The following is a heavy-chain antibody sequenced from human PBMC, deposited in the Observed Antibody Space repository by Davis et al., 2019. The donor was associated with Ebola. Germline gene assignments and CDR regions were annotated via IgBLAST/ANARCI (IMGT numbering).Heavy chain of an antibody. V-gene: IGHV3-30*09. CDR1: GFTFSSYA. D-gene: IGHD4-17*01. CDR3: ARLYTDYGIYYGLDL. J-gene: IGHJ6*04. Sequence: PGGSLRLSCAASGFTFSSYAFHWVRQAPGKGLQWVALISYDGGTTYYADSVKGRFAISRDNSKNTVYLQMNSLRREDTAAYYCARLYTDYGIYYGLDLWGKGTTVTVSS. CDR2: ISYDGGTT.